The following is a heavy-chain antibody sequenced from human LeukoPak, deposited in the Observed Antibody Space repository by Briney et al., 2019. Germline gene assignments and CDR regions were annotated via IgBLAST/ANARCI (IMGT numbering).Heavy chain of an antibody. D-gene: IGHD5-18*01. J-gene: IGHJ4*02. CDR3: ARQMTSMRLFDS. V-gene: IGHV3-30*04. CDR1: GFMFSDHA. CDR2: IGSDGSKK. Sequence: PGRSLRLSCVASGFMFSDHAFHWVRQSPDKGLEWLALIGSDGSKKYYADSVQGRFTVSRENSKNTLFLQMNTLRADDTAVYFCARQMTSMRLFDSWGQGTLVTVSS.